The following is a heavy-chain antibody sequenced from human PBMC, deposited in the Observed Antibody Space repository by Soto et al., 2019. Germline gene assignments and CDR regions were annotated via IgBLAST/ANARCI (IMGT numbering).Heavy chain of an antibody. Sequence: PSQTLSLTCAISGDSVSSNSAAWNWIRQSPSRDLEWLGRTYYRSKWYNDYAVSVKSRITINPDTSKNQFSLHLNSVIPDDTAVYYCAREEIATAYNWFDPWGQGTLVTVSS. CDR1: GDSVSSNSAA. D-gene: IGHD6-13*01. CDR2: TYYRSKWYN. CDR3: AREEIATAYNWFDP. V-gene: IGHV6-1*01. J-gene: IGHJ5*02.